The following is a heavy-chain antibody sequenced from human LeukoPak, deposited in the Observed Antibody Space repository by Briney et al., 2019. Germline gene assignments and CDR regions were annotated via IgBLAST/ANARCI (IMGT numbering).Heavy chain of an antibody. CDR2: IKGDGSEK. CDR3: ASMGTESTSGTTHPSCP. Sequence: PGGSLRLSCAASGFTLSGYFMSWVRQAPGEGLEWVASIKGDGSEKYYVDSVKGRFTISRDNAKNSLYLQMNSLRAEDTAVYYCASMGTESTSGTTHPSCPWGQGTLVTVSS. CDR1: GFTLSGYF. D-gene: IGHD1-1*01. J-gene: IGHJ5*02. V-gene: IGHV3-7*01.